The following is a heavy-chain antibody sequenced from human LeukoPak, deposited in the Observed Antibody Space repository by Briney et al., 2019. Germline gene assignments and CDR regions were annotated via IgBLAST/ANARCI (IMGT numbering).Heavy chain of an antibody. CDR3: ARDGDYYDSSGYYWDYYYYYYMDV. D-gene: IGHD3-22*01. J-gene: IGHJ6*03. V-gene: IGHV3-21*01. CDR2: ISSSSSYI. CDR1: GFTFSYYS. Sequence: GGSLRLSCAASGFTFSYYSVNWVRQAPGKGLEWVSSISSSSSYIYYADSVKGRFTISRDNAKNSLYLQMNSLRAEDTAVYYCARDGDYYDSSGYYWDYYYYYYMDVWGKGTTVTISS.